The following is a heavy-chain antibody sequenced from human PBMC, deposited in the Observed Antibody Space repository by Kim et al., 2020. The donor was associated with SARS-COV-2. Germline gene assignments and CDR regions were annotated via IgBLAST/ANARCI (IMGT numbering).Heavy chain of an antibody. Sequence: NYTPSLKSRVTISVDKSKNQFSLKLSSVTAADTAVYYCAGSYYYYYGMDVWGQGTTVTVSS. D-gene: IGHD3-10*01. J-gene: IGHJ6*02. CDR3: AGSYYYYYGMDV. V-gene: IGHV4-4*02.